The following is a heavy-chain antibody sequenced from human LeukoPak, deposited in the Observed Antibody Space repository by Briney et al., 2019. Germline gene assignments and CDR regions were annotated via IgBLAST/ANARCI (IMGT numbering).Heavy chain of an antibody. V-gene: IGHV3-30*02. CDR3: ARVPYLPHGFSVHYMDV. CDR2: IPFHGSNK. CDR1: GFTFSNFG. D-gene: IGHD3-10*01. J-gene: IGHJ6*03. Sequence: GGSLRLSCAASGFTFSNFGMHWLRQAPGKGLEWVAHIPFHGSNKYYADSVKVRFTISRDNSKNTLSLQMNSLRPEDTAVYYCARVPYLPHGFSVHYMDVWGKGTTVTVSS.